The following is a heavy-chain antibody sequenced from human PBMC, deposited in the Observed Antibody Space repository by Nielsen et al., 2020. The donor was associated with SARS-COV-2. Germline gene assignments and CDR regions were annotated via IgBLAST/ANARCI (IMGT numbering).Heavy chain of an antibody. CDR2: ISAYNGNT. D-gene: IGHD3-3*01. V-gene: IGHV1-18*01. Sequence: WVRQAPGQGLEWMGWISAYNGNTNYAQKLQGRVTMTTDTSTSTAYMELRSLRSDDTAVYYCARERFRRDTYYDFWSGYYTDYYYGMDVWGRGTTVTVSS. J-gene: IGHJ6*02. CDR3: ARERFRRDTYYDFWSGYYTDYYYGMDV.